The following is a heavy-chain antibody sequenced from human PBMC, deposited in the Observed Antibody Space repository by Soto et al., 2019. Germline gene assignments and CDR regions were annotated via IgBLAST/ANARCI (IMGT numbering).Heavy chain of an antibody. CDR1: GGSITRNDHY. V-gene: IGHV4-39*01. Sequence: QLQLQESGPGLVRPSETLSLICTVSGGSITRNDHYWGWIRQSPGKGLEWIGDIKSSGSTNYNLSLNIRVSMSVETSKNQFSLKMNSVTAADTAVYYCARLGSSGWYQGSYFDYWGQGTLVTVSS. CDR3: ARLGSSGWYQGSYFDY. CDR2: IKSSGST. J-gene: IGHJ4*02. D-gene: IGHD6-19*01.